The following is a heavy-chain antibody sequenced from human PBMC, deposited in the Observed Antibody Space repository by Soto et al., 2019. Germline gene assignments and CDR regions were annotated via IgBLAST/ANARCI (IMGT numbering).Heavy chain of an antibody. Sequence: ASVKVSCKASGYTFTSYYMHWVRQAPGQGLEWMGIINPSGGSTSYAQKFQGRVTMTRDTSTSTVYMELSSLRSEDTAVYYCAREKVNGHHLGLMDVWGQGTTVTGSS. V-gene: IGHV1-46*01. CDR2: INPSGGST. J-gene: IGHJ6*02. D-gene: IGHD3-10*01. CDR3: AREKVNGHHLGLMDV. CDR1: GYTFTSYY.